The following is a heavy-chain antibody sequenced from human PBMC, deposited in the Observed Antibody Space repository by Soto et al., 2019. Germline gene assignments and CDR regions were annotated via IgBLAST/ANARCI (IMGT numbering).Heavy chain of an antibody. CDR2: FDPEDGET. CDR1: GYTLTELS. J-gene: IGHJ6*02. CDR3: ASFFTSGYYYYYGMDV. Sequence: GASVKVSCKVSGYTLTELSMHWVRQAPGKGLEWMGGFDPEDGETIYAQKFQGRVTMTEDTSTDTAYMELSSLRSEDTAVYYCASFFTSGYYYYYGMDVWGPGTTVTVSS. V-gene: IGHV1-24*01. D-gene: IGHD2-2*01.